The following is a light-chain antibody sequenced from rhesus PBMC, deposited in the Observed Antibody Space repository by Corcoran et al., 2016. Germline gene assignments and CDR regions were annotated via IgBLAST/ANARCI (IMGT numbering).Light chain of an antibody. CDR3: QHSYGTPFT. Sequence: DIQMTQSPSSLSASVGDTVTITCRASENVNNYLHWYQQKPGKAPKLRIYKASTLQSGVPSRFSGSGSGTDFTITISSLQPEDFATYYCQHSYGTPFTFGPGTKLDIK. V-gene: IGKV1-74*01. CDR1: ENVNNY. CDR2: KAS. J-gene: IGKJ3*01.